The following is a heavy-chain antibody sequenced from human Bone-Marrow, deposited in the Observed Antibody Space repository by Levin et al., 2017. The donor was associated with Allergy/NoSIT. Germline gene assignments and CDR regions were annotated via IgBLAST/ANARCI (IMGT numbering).Heavy chain of an antibody. D-gene: IGHD1-26*01. V-gene: IGHV3-21*01. Sequence: GGSLRLSCTASGFTFSIYTMTWVRQAPGKGLEWVASINSNSNYKYFADSLKGRFTISRDNAKNSLFLQMNSLRAEDTAIYYCARTFLVGGNPFDMWGQGTMVTVSS. J-gene: IGHJ3*02. CDR3: ARTFLVGGNPFDM. CDR2: INSNSNYK. CDR1: GFTFSIYT.